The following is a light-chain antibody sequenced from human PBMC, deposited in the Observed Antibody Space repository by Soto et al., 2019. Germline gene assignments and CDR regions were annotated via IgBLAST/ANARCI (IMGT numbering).Light chain of an antibody. Sequence: DIQMTQSPSTLSASVGDRVTITCRASQSVSTILAWYQQKPGKAPKLLIYDASSLQTGVPSRFSGSGSGAEFTLTISSLQPDDFATYYCQQYQSYSETFGHGTKVEIK. CDR2: DAS. V-gene: IGKV1-5*01. CDR1: QSVSTI. CDR3: QQYQSYSET. J-gene: IGKJ1*01.